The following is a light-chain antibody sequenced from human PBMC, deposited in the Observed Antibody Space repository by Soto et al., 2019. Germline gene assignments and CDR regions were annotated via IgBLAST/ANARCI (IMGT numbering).Light chain of an antibody. CDR1: QSISDT. V-gene: IGKV3-15*01. CDR3: QQYNNWPRT. Sequence: EIVMTQSPVTLSVSPGGRATRSCRASQSISDTLAWYQQKPGQSPRLLIYGASTRATGIPARFSGSGSGTEFTLTISSLQSEDFAVYYCQQYNNWPRTFGQGTKVDIK. J-gene: IGKJ1*01. CDR2: GAS.